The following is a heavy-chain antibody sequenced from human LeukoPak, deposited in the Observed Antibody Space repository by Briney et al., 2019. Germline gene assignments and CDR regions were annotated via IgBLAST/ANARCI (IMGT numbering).Heavy chain of an antibody. J-gene: IGHJ1*01. V-gene: IGHV4-59*08. Sequence: PSETLSLTCTVSGGSISSYYWNWIRQPPGKRLEWIGYIYYSGSTNYNPSLKSRITISIDTSKNQFSLKLSSVTAADTAVYYCARLGNAAVANPPHWGQGTLVTASS. D-gene: IGHD6-19*01. CDR3: ARLGNAAVANPPH. CDR2: IYYSGST. CDR1: GGSISSYY.